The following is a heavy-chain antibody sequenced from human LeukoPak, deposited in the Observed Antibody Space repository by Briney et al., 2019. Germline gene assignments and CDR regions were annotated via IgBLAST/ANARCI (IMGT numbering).Heavy chain of an antibody. J-gene: IGHJ3*02. CDR1: GGSISSGGYS. Sequence: PSETLSLTCAVSGGSISSGGYSWSWIRQPPGKGLEWIGYIYHSGSTYYNPSLKSRVTISVDTSKNQFSLKLSSVTAADTAVYYCARHNDCSSTSCYAAFDIWGQGTMVTVSS. V-gene: IGHV4-30-2*03. CDR3: ARHNDCSSTSCYAAFDI. CDR2: IYHSGST. D-gene: IGHD2-2*01.